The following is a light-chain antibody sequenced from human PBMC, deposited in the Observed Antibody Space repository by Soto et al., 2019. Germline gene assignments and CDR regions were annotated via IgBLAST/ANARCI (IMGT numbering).Light chain of an antibody. CDR3: QQYGSAPRT. V-gene: IGKV3-20*01. CDR1: QSVSSSY. CDR2: GAS. J-gene: IGKJ2*01. Sequence: ETALTQSPGTLSLSPGERATLSCRASQSVSSSYLAWYQQKPGQAPRLLIYGASSRATGIPDRFSGSGSGTDFTLTISRLEPEDFAVYYCQQYGSAPRTFGQGTQLEIK.